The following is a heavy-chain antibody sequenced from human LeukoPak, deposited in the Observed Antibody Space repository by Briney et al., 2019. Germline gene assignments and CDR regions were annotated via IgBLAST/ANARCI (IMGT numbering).Heavy chain of an antibody. Sequence: ASVKVSCKASGYTFTSYYMHWVRQAPGQGLEWMGGIIPIFGTANYAQKFQGRVTITADESTSTAYMELSSLRSEDTAVYYCAREVIPDRPPRQQLVQGWFDPWGQGTLVTVSS. V-gene: IGHV1-69*13. CDR2: IIPIFGTA. CDR1: GYTFTSYY. D-gene: IGHD6-13*01. J-gene: IGHJ5*02. CDR3: AREVIPDRPPRQQLVQGWFDP.